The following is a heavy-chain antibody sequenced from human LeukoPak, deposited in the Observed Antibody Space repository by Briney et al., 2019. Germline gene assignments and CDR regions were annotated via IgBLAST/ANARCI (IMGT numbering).Heavy chain of an antibody. J-gene: IGHJ4*02. V-gene: IGHV1-69*05. Sequence: ASVKVSCRASGGTSSSYAISWVRQAPGQGLEWMGGIIPIFGTANYAQKFQGRVTITTDESTSTAYMELSSLRSEDTAVYYCARGRWLANFDYWGQETLVTVSS. CDR1: GGTSSSYA. D-gene: IGHD5-24*01. CDR3: ARGRWLANFDY. CDR2: IIPIFGTA.